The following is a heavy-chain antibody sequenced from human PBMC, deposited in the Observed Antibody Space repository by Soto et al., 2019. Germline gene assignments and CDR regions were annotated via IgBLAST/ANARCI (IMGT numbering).Heavy chain of an antibody. Sequence: NPSETLSLTCTVSGGSISSGGYYWSWIRQHPGKGLEWIGYIYYSGSTYYNPSLKSRVTISVDTSKNQFSLKLSSVTAADTPVYYCARARGDYVWGSYRSYYFDYWGQGTLVTVSS. CDR2: IYYSGST. J-gene: IGHJ4*02. V-gene: IGHV4-31*03. CDR1: GGSISSGGYY. CDR3: ARARGDYVWGSYRSYYFDY. D-gene: IGHD3-16*02.